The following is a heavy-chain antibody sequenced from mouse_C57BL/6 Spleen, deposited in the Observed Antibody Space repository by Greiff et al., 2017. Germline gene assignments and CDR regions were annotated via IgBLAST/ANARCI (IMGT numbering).Heavy chain of an antibody. V-gene: IGHV1-82*01. D-gene: IGHD2-1*01. CDR3: AREGWVTWYFDV. Sequence: QVQLQQSGPELVKPGASVKISCKASGYAFSSSWMNWVKQRPGKGLEWIGRVDPGDGETNYNGKFKGKATLTADKSSSTAYMQLRSRTSEDSAVYFCAREGWVTWYFDVWGTGTTVTVSS. J-gene: IGHJ1*03. CDR1: GYAFSSSW. CDR2: VDPGDGET.